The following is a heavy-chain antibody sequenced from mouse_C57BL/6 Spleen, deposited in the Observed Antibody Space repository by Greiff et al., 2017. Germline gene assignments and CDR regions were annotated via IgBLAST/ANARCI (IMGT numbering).Heavy chain of an antibody. CDR1: LYTFTIYW. CDR2: IHPSDSET. V-gene: IGHV1-52*01. Sequence: VKLQQPASELVRSRSSVQLSSKASLYTFTIYWLHSVKQRPIQGHERIGNIHPSDSETHSTQQFKDKATLTVDKSSSTGFMQLSSLTSEDSAVYFCAVRSVVAPFDSRCHGSTL. CDR3: AVRSVVAPFDS. J-gene: IGHJ2*01. D-gene: IGHD1-1*01.